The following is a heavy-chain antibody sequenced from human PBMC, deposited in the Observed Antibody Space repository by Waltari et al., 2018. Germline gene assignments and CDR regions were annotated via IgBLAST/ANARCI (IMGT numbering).Heavy chain of an antibody. CDR2: IKQDGSEK. CDR3: AREAMVYYFDY. D-gene: IGHD5-18*01. CDR1: GFTFSSYW. Sequence: EVQLVESGGGLVQPGGSLRLSCAASGFTFSSYWMIWVRQAPGKGLEWVANIKQDGSEKYYVDSVKGRFTISRDNAKNSLYLQMNSLRAEDTAVYYCAREAMVYYFDYWGQGTLVTVSS. J-gene: IGHJ4*02. V-gene: IGHV3-7*01.